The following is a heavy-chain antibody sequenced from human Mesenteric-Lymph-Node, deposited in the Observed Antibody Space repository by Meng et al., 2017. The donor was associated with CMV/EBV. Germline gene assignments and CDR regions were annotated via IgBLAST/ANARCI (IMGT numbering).Heavy chain of an antibody. CDR1: GGSISSSSYY. CDR3: ARGARPYSGSYPGY. CDR2: ISSSSSYI. Sequence: ETLSLTCTVSGGSISSSSYYWGWVRQAPGKGLEWVSSISSSSSYIYYADSVKGRFTISRDNAKNSLYLQMNSLRAEDTAVYYCARGARPYSGSYPGYWGQGTLVTVSS. J-gene: IGHJ4*02. V-gene: IGHV3-21*01. D-gene: IGHD1-26*01.